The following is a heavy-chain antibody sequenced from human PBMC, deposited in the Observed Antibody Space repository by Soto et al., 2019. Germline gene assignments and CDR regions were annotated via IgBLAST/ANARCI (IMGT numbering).Heavy chain of an antibody. CDR1: GSSVSDKTYY. Sequence: SETLSLTCSFSGSSVSDKTYYWSWLRKPPGKRLEWIGSVYYSGTTNYTPSLKSRVTYTVDLSKNRISMRPSSVXAAVTAPCYCERSTAVPNTLRSRYCFDYWGHVTLFTVFS. D-gene: IGHD4-17*01. CDR2: VYYSGTT. J-gene: IGHJ4*01. V-gene: IGHV4-61*01. CDR3: ERSTAVPNTLRSRYCFDY.